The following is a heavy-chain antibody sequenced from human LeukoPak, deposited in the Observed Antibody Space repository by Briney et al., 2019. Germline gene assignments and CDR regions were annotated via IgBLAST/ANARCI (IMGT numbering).Heavy chain of an antibody. V-gene: IGHV1-69*04. CDR3: ARDEHDSSGYYSDY. J-gene: IGHJ4*02. CDR2: IIPILGIA. CDR1: GGTFSSYA. Sequence: GASVKVSCKASGGTFSSYAISWVRQAPGQGLEWMGRIIPILGIANYAQKFQGRVTITADKSTSTAYMELSSLRSEDTAVYYCARDEHDSSGYYSDYWGQGTLVTVSS. D-gene: IGHD3-22*01.